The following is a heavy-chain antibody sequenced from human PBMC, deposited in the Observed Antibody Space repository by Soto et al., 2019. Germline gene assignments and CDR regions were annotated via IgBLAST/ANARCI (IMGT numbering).Heavy chain of an antibody. CDR3: GQGRKVRATRRIDY. CDR2: ISYDGSNK. CDR1: GFTFSSYG. V-gene: IGHV3-30*18. D-gene: IGHD1-26*01. J-gene: IGHJ4*02. Sequence: QVQLVESGGGVVQPGRSLRLSCAASGFTFSSYGMHWVRQAPGKGLEWVAVISYDGSNKYYANSVQGRFTIYRDNSKNTLYLQMSSLRAEDTAVYYVGQGRKVRATRRIDYWGQGNLVTVSS.